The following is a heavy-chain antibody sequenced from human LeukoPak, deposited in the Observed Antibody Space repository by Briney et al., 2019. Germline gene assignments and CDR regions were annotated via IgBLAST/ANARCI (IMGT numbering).Heavy chain of an antibody. CDR2: INPNSGGT. CDR1: GYTFTGYY. CDR3: ARVSGILDCSGGSCYNWFDP. V-gene: IGHV1-2*02. D-gene: IGHD2-15*01. Sequence: ASVKVSCKASGYTFTGYYMHWVRQAPGQGLEWMGWINPNSGGTNYAQKLQGRVTMTTDTSTSTAYMELRSLRSDDAAVYYCARVSGILDCSGGSCYNWFDPWGQGTLVTVSS. J-gene: IGHJ5*02.